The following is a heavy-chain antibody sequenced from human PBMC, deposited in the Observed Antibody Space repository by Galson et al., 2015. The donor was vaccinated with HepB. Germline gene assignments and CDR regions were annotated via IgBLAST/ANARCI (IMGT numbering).Heavy chain of an antibody. CDR2: IIPIPAKT. CDR1: GYKFTNYG. J-gene: IGHJ6*03. CDR3: ARTYYGAYQYFYYMDV. D-gene: IGHD4-17*01. Sequence: SVKVSCKASGYKFTNYGISWVRQAPGQGLEWIGNIIPIPAKTNYAQEFQGRVLITADRSTSTAYMEMRSLSFEDTAVYYCARTYYGAYQYFYYMDVWGQGTTVTVSS. V-gene: IGHV1-69*04.